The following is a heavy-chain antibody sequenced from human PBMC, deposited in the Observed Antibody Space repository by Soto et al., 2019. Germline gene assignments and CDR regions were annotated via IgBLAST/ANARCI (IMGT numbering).Heavy chain of an antibody. D-gene: IGHD2-15*01. CDR2: IYSGGSK. V-gene: IGHV3-53*04. J-gene: IGHJ4*02. CDR1: GFTVSSNY. CDR3: ASCNVLVVAALRIGPPG. Sequence: GGSLRLSCAASGFTVSSNYMSWVRQAPGKGLEWVSVIYSGGSKYYADSVKGRFTISRHNSKNTLYLQLNSLRAEDTAVYYCASCNVLVVAALRIGPPGWGQGTRVTVSS.